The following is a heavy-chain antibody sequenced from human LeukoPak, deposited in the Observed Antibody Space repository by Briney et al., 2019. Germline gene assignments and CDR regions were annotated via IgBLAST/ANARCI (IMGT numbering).Heavy chain of an antibody. J-gene: IGHJ4*02. V-gene: IGHV3-23*01. CDR3: AKEMDSSGFFDY. CDR1: GFTFSRYY. D-gene: IGHD3-22*01. Sequence: GGSLRLSCAASGFTFSRYYMSWVRQIPGKGLEWVSAISGSGGSIYYADSVKGRFTISRDNPQNTLYLQMNSLRADDTAVYYCAKEMDSSGFFDYWGQGTLVTVSS. CDR2: ISGSGGSI.